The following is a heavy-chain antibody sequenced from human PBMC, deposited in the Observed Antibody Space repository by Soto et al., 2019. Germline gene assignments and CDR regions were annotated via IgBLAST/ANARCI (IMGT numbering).Heavy chain of an antibody. CDR2: INPNSGGT. CDR3: ARLSRDYYDSSGHVLDY. J-gene: IGHJ4*02. D-gene: IGHD3-22*01. CDR1: GYTFTGYY. V-gene: IGHV1-2*02. Sequence: QVQLVQSGAEVKKPGASVKVSCKASGYTFTGYYMHWVRQAPGQGLEWMGWINPNSGGTNYAQKFQGRVTMSRDTSISTAYMELSSVRSDDTAVYYCARLSRDYYDSSGHVLDYWGQGTLVTVSS.